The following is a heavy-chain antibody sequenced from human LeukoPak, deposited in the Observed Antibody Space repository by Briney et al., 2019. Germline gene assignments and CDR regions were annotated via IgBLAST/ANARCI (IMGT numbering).Heavy chain of an antibody. V-gene: IGHV4-39*07. D-gene: IGHD6-13*01. Sequence: SETLSLTCTVSGGSISSSSYYWGWIRQPPGKGLEWIGSVYHNGPTYYNPSLKGRITISVDTSKNQFFLTMRSMTAADTALYYCAREGTHTTTWYHWFDPWGQGTQVTVSS. CDR1: GGSISSSSYY. CDR3: AREGTHTTTWYHWFDP. CDR2: VYHNGPT. J-gene: IGHJ5*02.